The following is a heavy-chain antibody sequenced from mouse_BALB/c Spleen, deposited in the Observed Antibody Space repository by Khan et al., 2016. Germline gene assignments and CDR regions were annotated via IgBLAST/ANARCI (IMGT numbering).Heavy chain of an antibody. Sequence: EVQLQESGPGLVKPSQSLSLTCTVTGYSITSDYAWNWIRQFPGNKLEWMGYISYSGSTTYNPSLKSRISLTRDTSKNQAFLHLNSVTTEDTATYYCARKYYGSDNDFDYWGQGTTLTVSS. V-gene: IGHV3-2*02. D-gene: IGHD1-1*01. CDR2: ISYSGST. CDR3: ARKYYGSDNDFDY. CDR1: GYSITSDYA. J-gene: IGHJ2*01.